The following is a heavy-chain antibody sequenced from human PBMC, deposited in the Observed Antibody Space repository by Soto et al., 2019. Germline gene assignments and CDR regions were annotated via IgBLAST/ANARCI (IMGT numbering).Heavy chain of an antibody. D-gene: IGHD2-21*02. J-gene: IGHJ4*02. Sequence: QVQLVQSGAEVKKPGASVKVSCKASGDTFTDYYIHWVRHAPGQGLDWVGTVNPSGGHTTYPQHFRGRMNMNRDKSTSTRYMELTSLTSADTSVYYCARGGHVVVVTAALDYWGQGTLVTVSS. CDR3: ARGGHVVVVTAALDY. V-gene: IGHV1-46*01. CDR1: GDTFTDYY. CDR2: VNPSGGHT.